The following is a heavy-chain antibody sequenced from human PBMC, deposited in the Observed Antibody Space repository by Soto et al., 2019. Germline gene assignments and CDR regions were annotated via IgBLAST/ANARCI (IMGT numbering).Heavy chain of an antibody. D-gene: IGHD3-3*01. CDR2: ISYDGSNK. V-gene: IGHV3-30-3*01. CDR3: ARDKRDLRFLEWSYYFDF. J-gene: IGHJ4*02. Sequence: QVQLVESGGGVVQPGRSLRLSCAASGFTFSSYAMHWVRQAPGKGLEWVAVISYDGSNKYYADSVKGRFTISRDNSKSTRYLQMNSLRAEDTAVYYCARDKRDLRFLEWSYYFDFWGQGTLVTVSS. CDR1: GFTFSSYA.